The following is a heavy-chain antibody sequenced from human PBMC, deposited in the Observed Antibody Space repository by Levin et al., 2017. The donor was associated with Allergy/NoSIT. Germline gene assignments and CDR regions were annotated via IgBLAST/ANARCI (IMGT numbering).Heavy chain of an antibody. CDR1: GITFSTSV. V-gene: IGHV3-64*02. CDR2: IGSDGST. D-gene: IGHD6-25*01. J-gene: IGHJ3*02. Sequence: GGSLRLSCVVSGITFSTSVTHWVRQAPGKGLEYVSAIGSDGSTYYAESVKGRFTISRDNSKDTLYLQMGDLRAEDMAVYYCAREGYSSGRAGVFDIWGQGTMVTVSS. CDR3: AREGYSSGRAGVFDI.